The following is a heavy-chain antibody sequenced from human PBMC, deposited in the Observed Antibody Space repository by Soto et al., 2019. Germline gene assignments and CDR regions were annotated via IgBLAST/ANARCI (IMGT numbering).Heavy chain of an antibody. D-gene: IGHD2-8*01. V-gene: IGHV3-23*01. CDR3: ARGGELYSDLNWFDP. CDR1: GFFFSDYA. J-gene: IGHJ5*02. Sequence: GGSLRLSCADSGFFFSDYAMNWVRQAQGKGLEWVSTISRSGDNRYHADSVGGRCINTRDNPRNSLYLQLNSLRPDDTAVYYWARGGELYSDLNWFDPWGAGTPATVSS. CDR2: ISRSGDNR.